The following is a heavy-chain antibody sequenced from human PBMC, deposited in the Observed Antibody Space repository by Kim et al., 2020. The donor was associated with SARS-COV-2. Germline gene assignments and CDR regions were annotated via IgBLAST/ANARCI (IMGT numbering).Heavy chain of an antibody. J-gene: IGHJ4*02. CDR3: ARDKWSGSDHYFDY. V-gene: IGHV4-59*01. D-gene: IGHD3-10*01. CDR2: IYHSGST. Sequence: SETLSLTCTVSGCSISSYYWSWIRQPSGKGLEWIGYIYHSGSTNYSPSLKSRVTISVDTSKNQFSLKLRSVTAADTAVYYCARDKWSGSDHYFDYWGQGTLVTVSS. CDR1: GCSISSYY.